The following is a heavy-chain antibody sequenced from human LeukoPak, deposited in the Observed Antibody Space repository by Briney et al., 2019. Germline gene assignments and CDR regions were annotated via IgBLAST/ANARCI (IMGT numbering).Heavy chain of an antibody. CDR1: GGSISSSSYY. CDR3: ARQGRDGYNYSDY. V-gene: IGHV4-39*01. J-gene: IGHJ4*02. Sequence: SETLSLTCTVSGGSISSSSYYWGWIRQPPGKGLEWIGSIYYSGSTYYNPSLKSRVTISVDTSKHQFSLKLSSVTAADTAVYYCARQGRDGYNYSDYWGQGTLVTVSS. CDR2: IYYSGST. D-gene: IGHD5-24*01.